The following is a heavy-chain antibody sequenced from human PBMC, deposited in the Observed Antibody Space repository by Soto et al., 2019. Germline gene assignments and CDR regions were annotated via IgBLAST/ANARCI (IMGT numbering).Heavy chain of an antibody. CDR1: GGSFSGYY. CDR3: ARVIAARPLSYYYYYYYMDV. Sequence: QVQLQQWGAGLLKPSETLSLTCAVYGGSFSGYYWSWIRQPPGKGLEWIGEINHSGSTNYNPSLKGRVTISVDTSKNQFSLKLSSVTAADTAVYYCARVIAARPLSYYYYYYYMDVWGKGTTVTVSS. D-gene: IGHD6-6*01. J-gene: IGHJ6*03. V-gene: IGHV4-34*01. CDR2: INHSGST.